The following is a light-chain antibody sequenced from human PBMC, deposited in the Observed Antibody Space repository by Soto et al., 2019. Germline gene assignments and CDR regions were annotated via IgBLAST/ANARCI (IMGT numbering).Light chain of an antibody. Sequence: DIQMTQSPSSLSASVGDRVTITCRASQTISTYLSWYQHKPGTAPKLLIYTASSLHTGVTSRFIGSGSGTHFTLTITNLQPEDFATYYCQQTYSLPPVTFGQGTRLEIK. CDR2: TAS. V-gene: IGKV1-39*01. CDR3: QQTYSLPPVT. CDR1: QTISTY. J-gene: IGKJ5*01.